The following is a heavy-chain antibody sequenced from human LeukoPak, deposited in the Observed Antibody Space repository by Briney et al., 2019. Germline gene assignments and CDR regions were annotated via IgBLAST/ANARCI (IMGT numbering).Heavy chain of an antibody. Sequence: ASVKVSCKASGYTFTSYYMHWVRQAPGQGLEWMGIINPSGGSTSYAQKFQGRVTITTDESTSTAYMELSSLRSEDTAVYYCARQGGSGSYGYYYYMDVWGKGTTVTVS. CDR1: GYTFTSYY. D-gene: IGHD3-10*01. CDR3: ARQGGSGSYGYYYYMDV. V-gene: IGHV1-46*01. CDR2: INPSGGST. J-gene: IGHJ6*03.